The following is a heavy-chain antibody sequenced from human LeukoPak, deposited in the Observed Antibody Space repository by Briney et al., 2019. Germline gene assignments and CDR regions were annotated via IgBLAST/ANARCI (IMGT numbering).Heavy chain of an antibody. D-gene: IGHD6-13*01. J-gene: IGHJ4*02. CDR2: IYYSGST. Sequence: PSETLSLTCTVSGGSISSYYWSWIRQPPGKGLEWIGYIYYSGSTNYNPSLKSRVTISVDTSKNQFSLKLSSVTAADTAVYYCARVHSSWYFEYWGQGTLVTVSS. CDR1: GGSISSYY. CDR3: ARVHSSWYFEY. V-gene: IGHV4-59*12.